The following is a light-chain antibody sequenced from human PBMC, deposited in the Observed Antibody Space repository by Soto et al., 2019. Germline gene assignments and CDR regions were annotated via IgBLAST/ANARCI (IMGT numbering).Light chain of an antibody. CDR1: QSVRTNF. CDR3: QQYGHSPLT. CDR2: GAS. J-gene: IGKJ4*01. Sequence: DIVLTQSPGTLYLSPEERATLSCTASQSVRTNFLAWYRQRPGQAPRLLIYGASSRAAGTPDRFSGSGSGTDFTLTISKLEPEDFAVFYCQQYGHSPLTFGGGTKVEIK. V-gene: IGKV3-20*01.